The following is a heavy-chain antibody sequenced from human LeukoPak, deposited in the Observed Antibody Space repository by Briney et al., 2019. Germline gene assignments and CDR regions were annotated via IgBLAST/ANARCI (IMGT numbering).Heavy chain of an antibody. V-gene: IGHV4-39*01. CDR2: FYYSGST. Sequence: SETLSLTCTVSGGSFSRSSYYWGWIRQPPGKGLEWIGSFYYSGSTYYNPSLKSRATISVDTSKNQFSLKLSSVTASDTAIYYCARIDGGHYLSPFDHWGQGTLVTASS. D-gene: IGHD4-23*01. J-gene: IGHJ4*02. CDR1: GGSFSRSSYY. CDR3: ARIDGGHYLSPFDH.